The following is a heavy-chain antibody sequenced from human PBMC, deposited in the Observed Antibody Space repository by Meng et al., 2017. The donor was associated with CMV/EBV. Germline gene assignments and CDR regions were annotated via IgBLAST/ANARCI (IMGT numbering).Heavy chain of an antibody. CDR3: ARDWEFAPPDY. Sequence: GGSLRLSCAASGFTFSDYYMSWIRQAPGKGLEWVSYISSSGSTIYYADSVKGRFTISRDNAPTSLSLQMNSLRAEDTAVYYCARDWEFAPPDYWGQGTLVTVSS. V-gene: IGHV3-11*01. J-gene: IGHJ4*02. D-gene: IGHD1-26*01. CDR1: GFTFSDYY. CDR2: ISSSGSTI.